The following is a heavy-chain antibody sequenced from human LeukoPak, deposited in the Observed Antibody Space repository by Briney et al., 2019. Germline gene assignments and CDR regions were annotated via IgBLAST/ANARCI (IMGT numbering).Heavy chain of an antibody. CDR1: GGTFSSYA. V-gene: IGHV1-69*05. Sequence: SVKVSCKASGGTFSSYAISWVRQAPGQGLECMGRIIPIFGTAIYAQKFQGRVTITTDESTSTAYMELSSLRSEDTAVYYCARAPEHHYYGSGSYYSLGYWGQGTLDTVSS. CDR2: IIPIFGTA. D-gene: IGHD3-10*01. CDR3: ARAPEHHYYGSGSYYSLGY. J-gene: IGHJ4*02.